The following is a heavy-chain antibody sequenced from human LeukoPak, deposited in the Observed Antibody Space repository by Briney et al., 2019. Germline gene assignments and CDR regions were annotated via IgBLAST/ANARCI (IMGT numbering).Heavy chain of an antibody. V-gene: IGHV4-59*01. D-gene: IGHD2-15*01. CDR3: ARGGSGRTYYYYYMDV. CDR1: GGSISSYY. Sequence: SETLSLTCTVSGGSISSYYWNWIRQPPGKGLEWIGNIFYSGTTDYNPSLKSRVTISVDTSKNQFSLKLSSVTAADTAVYYCARGGSGRTYYYYYMDVWGKGTTVTVSS. CDR2: IFYSGTT. J-gene: IGHJ6*03.